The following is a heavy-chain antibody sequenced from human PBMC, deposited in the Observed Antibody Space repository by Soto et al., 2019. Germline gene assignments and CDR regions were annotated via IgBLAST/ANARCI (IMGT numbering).Heavy chain of an antibody. CDR3: ARGLAADGA. J-gene: IGHJ5*02. Sequence: QVQLVQSGAEVMKPGASVKVSCTASGYTFTHYAIHWVRHAPGQRLEWMGFINAGSGNTKYSQTFQGRLTFTKDTSASTAYMDLSSLRSEDTAIYYCARGLAADGAWGQGTLVTVSS. V-gene: IGHV1-3*01. D-gene: IGHD6-13*01. CDR1: GYTFTHYA. CDR2: INAGSGNT.